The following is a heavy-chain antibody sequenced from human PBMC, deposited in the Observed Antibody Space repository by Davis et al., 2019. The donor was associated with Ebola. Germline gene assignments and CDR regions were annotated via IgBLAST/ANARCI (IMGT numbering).Heavy chain of an antibody. CDR2: TSHSGST. CDR3: ARGPPFYYYMDV. CDR1: GGSFSGYY. J-gene: IGHJ6*03. Sequence: GSLRLSCAVYGGSFSGYYWSWIRQPPGKGLEWIGETSHSGSTYYNPSLKSRVTISVDTSKNQFSLKLSSVTAADTAVYYCARGPPFYYYMDVGGKGTTVAVSS. V-gene: IGHV4-34*01.